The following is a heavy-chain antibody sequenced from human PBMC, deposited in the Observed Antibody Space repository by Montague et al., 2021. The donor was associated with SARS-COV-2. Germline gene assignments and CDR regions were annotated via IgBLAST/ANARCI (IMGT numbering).Heavy chain of an antibody. J-gene: IGHJ4*02. V-gene: IGHV4-59*01. Sequence: SETLSLTCTVSAGTISRYYWSWIRQPPGKGLERIGYSYYSGSTNYNPSLKSRVTISVDTSKNQFSLKLTSVTAADTAVYYCARGRDGYYHRSALFDYWGQGSLVCVA. CDR3: ARGRDGYYHRSALFDY. CDR1: AGTISRYY. CDR2: SYYSGST. D-gene: IGHD3-22*01.